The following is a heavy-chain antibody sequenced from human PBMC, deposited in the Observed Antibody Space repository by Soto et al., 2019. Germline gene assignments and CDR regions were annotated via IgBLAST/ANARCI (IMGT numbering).Heavy chain of an antibody. CDR3: VRAARDGYKTFDY. CDR1: EFTFSDYS. Sequence: EVQLVESGGGLVQPGESLRLSCVGSEFTFSDYSMMWVRQAPGKGLEWVSYIHPTATTMYYADSVKGRFTISRDNAKNSLYLQINSLRYEDTAVYYCVRAARDGYKTFDYWGQGTLVTVS. V-gene: IGHV3-48*02. J-gene: IGHJ4*02. D-gene: IGHD5-12*01. CDR2: IHPTATTM.